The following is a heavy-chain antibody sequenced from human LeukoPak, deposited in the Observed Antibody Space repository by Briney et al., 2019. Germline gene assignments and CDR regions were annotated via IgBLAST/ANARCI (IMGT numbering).Heavy chain of an antibody. CDR1: GFTFSSYG. CDR3: ARTGTAPSGDTFDF. J-gene: IGHJ3*01. V-gene: IGHV3-23*01. Sequence: QTGGSLRLSCAASGFTFSSYGMSWVRQAPGKGLEWVSAISGSGGSTYYADSVKGRFTISRDNSKNTLYLQMNSLRAEDTAVYYCARTGTAPSGDTFDFWGQGTMVTVS. CDR2: ISGSGGST. D-gene: IGHD1-7*01.